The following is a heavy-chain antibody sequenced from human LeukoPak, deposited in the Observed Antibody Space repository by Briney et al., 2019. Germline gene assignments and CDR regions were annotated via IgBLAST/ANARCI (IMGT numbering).Heavy chain of an antibody. CDR1: GFTFSSYA. D-gene: IGHD2-2*01. CDR2: ISGSGGST. CDR3: ASYCSSTSCYDAFDI. J-gene: IGHJ3*02. Sequence: GGSLRLYCAASGFTFSSYAMSWVRQAPGKGLEWVSAISGSGGSTYYADSVKGRFTISRDNSKNTLYLQMNSLRAEDTAVYYCASYCSSTSCYDAFDIWGQGTMVTVSS. V-gene: IGHV3-23*01.